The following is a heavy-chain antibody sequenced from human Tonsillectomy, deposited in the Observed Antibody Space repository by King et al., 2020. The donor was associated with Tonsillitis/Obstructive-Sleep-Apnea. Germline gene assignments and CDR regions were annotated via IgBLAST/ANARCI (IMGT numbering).Heavy chain of an antibody. CDR2: ISGGGGIT. J-gene: IGHJ4*02. D-gene: IGHD3-10*01. Sequence: VQLVESGGGLVQPGGSLRLSCAASGITFSSYAMSWVRQAPGKGLEWGATISGGGGITYYADSVKGRFTISRDNSKNTLYLQMNSLRAEDTAVYYCAKAMVQGIIITIFDYWGQGTLVTVSS. CDR1: GITFSSYA. CDR3: AKAMVQGIIITIFDY. V-gene: IGHV3-23*04.